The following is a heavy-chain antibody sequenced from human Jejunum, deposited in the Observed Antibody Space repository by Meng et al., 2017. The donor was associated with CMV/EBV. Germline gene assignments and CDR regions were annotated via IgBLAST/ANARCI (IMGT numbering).Heavy chain of an antibody. CDR2: MNPNNGNT. Sequence: INWMRQAHGQGLEWMGWMNPNNGNTGYAQKFQGRFTMTWNTSTSTAYMELSSLRSEDTAIYYCASHQQFCSGGSCYSLGYYYGMDVWGQGTTVTSP. J-gene: IGHJ6*02. CDR3: ASHQQFCSGGSCYSLGYYYGMDV. D-gene: IGHD2-15*01. V-gene: IGHV1-8*01.